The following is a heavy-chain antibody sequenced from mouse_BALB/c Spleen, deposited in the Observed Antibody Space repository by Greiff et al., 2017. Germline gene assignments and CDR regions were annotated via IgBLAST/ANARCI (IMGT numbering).Heavy chain of an antibody. CDR1: GFSLTGYG. Sequence: QVQLKESGPGLVAPSQSLSITCTVSGFSLTGYGVNWVRQPPGKGLEWLGMIWGDGSTDYNSALKSRLSISKDNSKSQVFLKMNSLQTDDTARYYCARDRYYGYGWYFDVWGAGTTVTVSS. CDR3: ARDRYYGYGWYFDV. J-gene: IGHJ1*01. CDR2: IWGDGST. V-gene: IGHV2-6-7*01. D-gene: IGHD1-2*01.